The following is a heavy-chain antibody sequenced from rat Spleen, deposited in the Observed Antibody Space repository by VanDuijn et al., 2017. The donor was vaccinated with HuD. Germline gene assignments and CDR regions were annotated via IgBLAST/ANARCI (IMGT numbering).Heavy chain of an antibody. J-gene: IGHJ2*01. Sequence: QVQLKESGPGLVQPSQTLSLTCTVSGLSLTSNGVSWIRQPPGKGLEWMGAIWSSGGTDYASSLKSRLSISRDTSRDQVFLKMSSLQIEDTAMYFCASGIHDFWGQGVMVTVSS. CDR3: ASGIHDF. D-gene: IGHD1-4*01. V-gene: IGHV2-47*01. CDR2: IWSSGGT. CDR1: GLSLTSNG.